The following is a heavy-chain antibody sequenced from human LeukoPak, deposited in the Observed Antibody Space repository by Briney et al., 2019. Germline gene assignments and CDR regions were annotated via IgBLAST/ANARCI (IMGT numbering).Heavy chain of an antibody. D-gene: IGHD5-18*01. CDR2: IWYDGSNK. V-gene: IGHV3-33*01. Sequence: PGGSLRLSCAASGFTFSSYGMHWVRQAPGKGLEWVAVIWYDGSNKYYADSVKGRFTISRDNSKNTLYLQMNSLRAEDTAVYYCARDSGYSYGPTDYWGQGTLVTVSS. J-gene: IGHJ4*02. CDR1: GFTFSSYG. CDR3: ARDSGYSYGPTDY.